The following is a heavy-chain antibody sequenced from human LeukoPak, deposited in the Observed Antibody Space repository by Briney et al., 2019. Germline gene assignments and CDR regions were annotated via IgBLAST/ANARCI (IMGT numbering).Heavy chain of an antibody. D-gene: IGHD1-26*01. CDR1: GGSISSYY. CDR3: ARYIVSYPHDAFDI. Sequence: SETLSLTCTVSGGSISSYYWSWIRQPPGKGLEWIGYIYYSGSTSYNPSLKSRVTISVDTSKKQFPLRLSSVTAADTAFYYCARYIVSYPHDAFDIWGQGTMVTVSS. V-gene: IGHV4-59*01. J-gene: IGHJ3*02. CDR2: IYYSGST.